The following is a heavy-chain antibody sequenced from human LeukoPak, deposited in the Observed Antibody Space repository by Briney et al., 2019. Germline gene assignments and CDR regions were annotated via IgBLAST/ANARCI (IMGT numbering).Heavy chain of an antibody. CDR1: GFTVSSNY. J-gene: IGHJ4*02. CDR3: ARCSGGSCSYYFDH. V-gene: IGHV3-53*01. Sequence: GGSLRLSCAASGFTVSSNYMSWVRQAPGKGLEWVSVIYSGGSTYYADSVKGRFTISRDNSKNTLYLQMNSLRAEDTAVYYCARCSGGSCSYYFDHWGQGTLVTVSS. D-gene: IGHD2-15*01. CDR2: IYSGGST.